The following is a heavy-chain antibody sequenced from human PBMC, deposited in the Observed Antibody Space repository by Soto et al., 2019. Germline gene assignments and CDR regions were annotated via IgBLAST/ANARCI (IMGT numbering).Heavy chain of an antibody. CDR3: AKARIAVAVTYYYYGMDV. D-gene: IGHD6-19*01. Sequence: GVPLRLFCAASGFTVSSYGMHWVRQAPGKGLEWVAVISYDGSNKYYADSVKGRFTISRDNSKNTLYLQMNSLRAEDTAVYYCAKARIAVAVTYYYYGMDVWGQGTTVTVSS. CDR1: GFTVSSYG. V-gene: IGHV3-30*18. J-gene: IGHJ6*02. CDR2: ISYDGSNK.